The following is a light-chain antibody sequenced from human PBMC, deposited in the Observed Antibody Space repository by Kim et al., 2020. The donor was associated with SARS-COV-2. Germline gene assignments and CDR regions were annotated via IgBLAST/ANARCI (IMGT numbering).Light chain of an antibody. CDR1: NFHSLY. V-gene: IGLV3-9*01. Sequence: SYELTQPLSVSVVLGQTASLTCCGNNFHSLYVLWYLQKPGQSPVLVISHDSKRPSGIPARFSGSNSGNTATLTIIATQAFDEASYSFPSWDSCSFVFGSG. CDR3: PSWDSCSFV. J-gene: IGLJ1*01. CDR2: HDS.